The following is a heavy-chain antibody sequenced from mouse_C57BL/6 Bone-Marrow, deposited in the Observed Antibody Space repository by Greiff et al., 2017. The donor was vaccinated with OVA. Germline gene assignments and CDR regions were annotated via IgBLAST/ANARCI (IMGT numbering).Heavy chain of an antibody. J-gene: IGHJ2*01. CDR3: TSYGNFDY. D-gene: IGHD2-1*01. V-gene: IGHV14-4*01. CDR1: GFNFKDDY. CDR2: IDPENGDT. Sequence: VQLQQSGAELVRPGASVKLSCTASGFNFKDDYMPWVKQRPEQGLEWIGWIDPENGDTEYASKFQGKATITEDTSSNTAYLQLSSLTSEDTAVYYCTSYGNFDYWGQGTTLTVSS.